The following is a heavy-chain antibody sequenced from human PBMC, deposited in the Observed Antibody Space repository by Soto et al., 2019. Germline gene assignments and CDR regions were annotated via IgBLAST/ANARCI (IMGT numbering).Heavy chain of an antibody. Sequence: QVQLVQSGAEVKKPGPSVKVSCKASGGTFSTYTITWVRQAPGQGLEWMGGIIPIFGTANYPQKFQGRVTITADESTSTAYMEMSSLRSEDTAVYYCARSQDSSGYWNNCFDPWGQGTLVTVSS. D-gene: IGHD3-22*01. V-gene: IGHV1-69*01. CDR2: IIPIFGTA. CDR3: ARSQDSSGYWNNCFDP. CDR1: GGTFSTYT. J-gene: IGHJ5*02.